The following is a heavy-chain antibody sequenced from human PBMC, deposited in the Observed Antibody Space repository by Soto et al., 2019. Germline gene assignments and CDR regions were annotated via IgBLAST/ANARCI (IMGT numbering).Heavy chain of an antibody. CDR2: FDPEDGET. V-gene: IGHV1-24*01. Sequence: GASVKVSCKVSGYTLTELSMHCVRQAPGKGLEWMGGFDPEDGETIYAQKFQGGVTMTEDTSTDTAYMELSSLRSEDTAVYYCATTRFLVRGAYRVRAFDIWGQGTMVTVSS. CDR1: GYTLTELS. D-gene: IGHD3-10*01. CDR3: ATTRFLVRGAYRVRAFDI. J-gene: IGHJ3*02.